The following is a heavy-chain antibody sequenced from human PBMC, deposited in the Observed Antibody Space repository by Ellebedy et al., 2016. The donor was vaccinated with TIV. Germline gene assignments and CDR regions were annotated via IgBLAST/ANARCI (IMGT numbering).Heavy chain of an antibody. Sequence: PGGSLRLSCAASGFTFSSYAMHWVRQAPGKGLEWVTVTSYDGSAKYYADSVKGRFTISSYNSKNTLYLQMNSLRAEDTAVYYCAKGWAGNYNGNSGPRYMDVWGQGTTVTVSS. CDR3: AKGWAGNYNGNSGPRYMDV. D-gene: IGHD3-22*01. CDR1: GFTFSSYA. J-gene: IGHJ6*02. CDR2: TSYDGSAK. V-gene: IGHV3-30*04.